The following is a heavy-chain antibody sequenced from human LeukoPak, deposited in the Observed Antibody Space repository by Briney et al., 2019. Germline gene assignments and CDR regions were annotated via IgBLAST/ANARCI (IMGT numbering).Heavy chain of an antibody. CDR3: ARAQKWLQGLALGY. D-gene: IGHD5-24*01. V-gene: IGHV4-34*01. Sequence: SETLSLTCAVYGGSFSGYYWSWIRQPPGKGLEWIGEINHSGSTNYNPSLKSRVTISVDTSKNQFSLKLSSVTAADTAVYYCARAQKWLQGLALGYWGQGTLVTVSS. J-gene: IGHJ4*02. CDR2: INHSGST. CDR1: GGSFSGYY.